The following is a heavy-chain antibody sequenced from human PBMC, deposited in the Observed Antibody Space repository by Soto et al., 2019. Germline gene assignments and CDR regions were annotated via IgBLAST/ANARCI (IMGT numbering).Heavy chain of an antibody. Sequence: GGSLRLSCEGFGFNFEDYAMHWIRQAPGKGLEWVSGINWNGGITGYADSVKGRFTVSRDNANNSLHLEMSSLKTEDTALYYCARGRGALTVVSNWFDPWGQGTLVTVSS. V-gene: IGHV3-9*01. CDR1: GFNFEDYA. J-gene: IGHJ5*02. D-gene: IGHD2-15*01. CDR3: ARGRGALTVVSNWFDP. CDR2: INWNGGIT.